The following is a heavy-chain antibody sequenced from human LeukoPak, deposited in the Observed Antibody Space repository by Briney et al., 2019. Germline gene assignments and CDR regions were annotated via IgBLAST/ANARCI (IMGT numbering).Heavy chain of an antibody. CDR1: GGTFSSYA. Sequence: SVKVSCTASGGTFSSYAISWVRQAPGQGLEWMGGIIPIFGTANYAQKFQGRVTVTADESTSTAYMELSSLRSEDTAVYYCARPDEDRGYSYGYNYRGQGTLVTVSS. J-gene: IGHJ4*02. D-gene: IGHD5-18*01. CDR2: IIPIFGTA. CDR3: ARPDEDRGYSYGYNY. V-gene: IGHV1-69*13.